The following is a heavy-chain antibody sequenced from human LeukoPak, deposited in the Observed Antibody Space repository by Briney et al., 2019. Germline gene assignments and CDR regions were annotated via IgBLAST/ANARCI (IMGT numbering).Heavy chain of an antibody. J-gene: IGHJ6*04. Sequence: GGSLRLSCAASGFTFSSYWMSWVRQAPGKGLGWVANIKKDGSEKYYVDSVKGRFTISRDNAKNSLYLQMNSLRAEDTAVYYCAELGITMIGGVWGKGTTVTISS. V-gene: IGHV3-7*01. CDR1: GFTFSSYW. D-gene: IGHD3-10*02. CDR3: AELGITMIGGV. CDR2: IKKDGSEK.